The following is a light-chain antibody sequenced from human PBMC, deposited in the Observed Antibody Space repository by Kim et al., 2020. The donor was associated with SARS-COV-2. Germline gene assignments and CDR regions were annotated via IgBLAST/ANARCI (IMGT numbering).Light chain of an antibody. CDR1: KLGDKY. CDR3: QAWDSSTYVL. CDR2: QDS. Sequence: SYELTQPPSVSVSPGQTASITCSGDKLGDKYACWYQQKPGQSPVLVIYQDSKRPSGIPEPFSGSNSGNTATLTISGTQAMDEADYYCQAWDSSTYVLFGGGTQLTVL. J-gene: IGLJ2*01. V-gene: IGLV3-1*01.